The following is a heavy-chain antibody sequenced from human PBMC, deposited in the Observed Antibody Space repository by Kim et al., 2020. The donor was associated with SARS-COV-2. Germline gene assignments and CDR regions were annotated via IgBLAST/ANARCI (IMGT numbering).Heavy chain of an antibody. Sequence: SLKSRVTISVDTSKNQFSLKLSSVTAADTAVYYCARVRRSSHHYYYGMDVWGQGTTVTVSS. J-gene: IGHJ6*02. D-gene: IGHD6-13*01. V-gene: IGHV4-34*01. CDR3: ARVRRSSHHYYYGMDV.